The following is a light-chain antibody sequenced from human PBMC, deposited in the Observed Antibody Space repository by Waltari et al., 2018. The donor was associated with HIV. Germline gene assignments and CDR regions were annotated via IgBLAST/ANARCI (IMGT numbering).Light chain of an antibody. CDR3: SSYAGTRYV. Sequence: QSALTQPPSASGSPGPSVTISCTGTSSAVAGYNYVSWYQQPPGKAPKLIIYEFNKRPSGVPDRFSGSKSGNTASLTVSGLQAEDEADYYCSSYAGTRYVFGTGTKVTVL. V-gene: IGLV2-8*01. CDR2: EFN. CDR1: SSAVAGYNY. J-gene: IGLJ1*01.